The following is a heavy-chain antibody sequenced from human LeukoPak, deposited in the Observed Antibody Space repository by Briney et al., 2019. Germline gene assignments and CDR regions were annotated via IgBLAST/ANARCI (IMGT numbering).Heavy chain of an antibody. V-gene: IGHV4-31*03. CDR1: GGSISSGGYY. CDR3: ARVGGTLVYFDY. J-gene: IGHJ4*02. D-gene: IGHD4-23*01. CDR2: IYYSGST. Sequence: SETLSLTCTVSGGSISSGGYYWSWIRQHPGKGLEWIGYIYYSGSTYYNPSLKSRVTISVDTSKDQFSLKLGSVTAADTAVYYCARVGGTLVYFDYWGQGTLVTVSS.